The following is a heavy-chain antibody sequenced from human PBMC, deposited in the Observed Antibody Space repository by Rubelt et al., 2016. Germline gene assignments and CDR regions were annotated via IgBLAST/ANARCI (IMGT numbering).Heavy chain of an antibody. V-gene: IGHV6-1*01. J-gene: IGHJ4*02. D-gene: IGHD6-13*01. Sequence: SPSRGLEWLERTYYRSKWYNDYAVSVKSRITINPDTSKNQFSLQLNSVTPEDTAVYYCAREGQLVPERIDYWGQGTLVTVSS. CDR3: AREGQLVPERIDY. CDR2: TYYRSKWYN.